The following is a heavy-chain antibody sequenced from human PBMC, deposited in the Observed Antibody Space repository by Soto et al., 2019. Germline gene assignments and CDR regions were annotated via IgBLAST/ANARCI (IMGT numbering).Heavy chain of an antibody. Sequence: SETLSLTCSVAGFAISRGYYWSWVRQPPGKGLEWVGSIYPSESSYHNPSLETRVRLSIDTSKNQFTLNLTSVTAADTALYYCARERVGTTFFDNWGQGIQVTVSS. J-gene: IGHJ4*02. D-gene: IGHD1-1*01. CDR3: ARERVGTTFFDN. V-gene: IGHV4-38-2*02. CDR2: IYPSESS. CDR1: GFAISRGYY.